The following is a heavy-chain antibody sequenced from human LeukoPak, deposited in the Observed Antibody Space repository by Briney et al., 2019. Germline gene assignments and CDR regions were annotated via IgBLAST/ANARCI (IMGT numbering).Heavy chain of an antibody. CDR2: IYHSGST. J-gene: IGHJ4*02. CDR1: GGSISSGGYS. V-gene: IGHV4-30-2*01. D-gene: IGHD3-22*01. Sequence: SQTLSPTCAVSGGSISSGGYSWSWIRQPPGKGLEWIGYIYHSGSTYYNPSLKSRVTISVDRSKIQFSLKLSSVTAADTAVYYCAREDSSGYYFDYWGQGTLVTVAS. CDR3: AREDSSGYYFDY.